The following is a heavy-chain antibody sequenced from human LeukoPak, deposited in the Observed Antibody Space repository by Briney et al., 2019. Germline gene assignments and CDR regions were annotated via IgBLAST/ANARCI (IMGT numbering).Heavy chain of an antibody. CDR1: GGSISGYY. D-gene: IGHD1-7*01. Sequence: SETLSLTCTVSGGSISGYYWSWVRQPPGKGLEWIGYIYSSGITNYNPSLTSRVTISVDTSTNQFSPKLTSVTAADSAAYYCARHLKMTRTRIAAFDVWGQGTMVSVSS. J-gene: IGHJ3*01. V-gene: IGHV4-59*08. CDR3: ARHLKMTRTRIAAFDV. CDR2: IYSSGIT.